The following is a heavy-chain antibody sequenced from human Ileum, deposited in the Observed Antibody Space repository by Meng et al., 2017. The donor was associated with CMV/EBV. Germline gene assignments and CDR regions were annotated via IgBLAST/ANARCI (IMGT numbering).Heavy chain of an antibody. Sequence: SVKVSCKASGYTFTNYDISWVRQAPGQGLEWMGGIIPILGIANYAQKFQGRVTITADKSTSTAYMELSSLRSEDTAVYYCARDRYGSEYYFDYWGQGTLVTVSS. V-gene: IGHV1-69*10. J-gene: IGHJ4*02. CDR2: IIPILGIA. CDR3: ARDRYGSEYYFDY. CDR1: GYTFTNYD. D-gene: IGHD3-10*01.